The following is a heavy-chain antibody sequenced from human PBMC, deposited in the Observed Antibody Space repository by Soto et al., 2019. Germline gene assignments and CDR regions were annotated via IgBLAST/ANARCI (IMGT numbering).Heavy chain of an antibody. CDR3: ARGIAAAGSPYFFDY. Sequence: SETLSLTCTVSGDSISSYYWSWIRQPPGKVLEWIGNIYYSGGTYYNPSLKSRVTISVDTSKNQFSLKLSSVTAADTALYYCARGIAAAGSPYFFDYWGQGTLVTVSS. D-gene: IGHD6-13*01. CDR1: GDSISSYY. CDR2: IYYSGGT. J-gene: IGHJ4*02. V-gene: IGHV4-59*01.